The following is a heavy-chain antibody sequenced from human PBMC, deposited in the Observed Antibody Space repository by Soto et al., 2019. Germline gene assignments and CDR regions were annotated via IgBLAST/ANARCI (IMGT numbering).Heavy chain of an antibody. CDR2: IYSGGST. D-gene: IGHD1-26*01. CDR1: GFTVSSNY. J-gene: IGHJ4*02. Sequence: GGSLRLSCAASGFTVSSNYMSWVRQAPGKGLEWVSVIYSGGSTYYADSVKGRSTISRDNSKNTLYLQMNSLRAEDTAVYYCARDQSTTYFDYWGQGILVTVSS. CDR3: ARDQSTTYFDY. V-gene: IGHV3-66*01.